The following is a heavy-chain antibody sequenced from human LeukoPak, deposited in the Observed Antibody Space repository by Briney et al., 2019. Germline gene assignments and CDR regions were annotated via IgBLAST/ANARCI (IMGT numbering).Heavy chain of an antibody. CDR2: IWYDGSNK. D-gene: IGHD2-2*01. CDR3: ARDPTEPYCSSTSCVVDY. J-gene: IGHJ4*02. Sequence: GGSLRLSCAASGFTFSSYGMHWVRQAPGKGLEWVAVIWYDGSNKYYADSVKGRFTISRDNSKNTLYLQMNSLRAEDTAVYYCARDPTEPYCSSTSCVVDYWGQGTLVTVSS. V-gene: IGHV3-33*01. CDR1: GFTFSSYG.